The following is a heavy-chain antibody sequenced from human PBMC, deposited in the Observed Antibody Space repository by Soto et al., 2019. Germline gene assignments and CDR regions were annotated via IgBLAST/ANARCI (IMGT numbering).Heavy chain of an antibody. D-gene: IGHD3-22*01. V-gene: IGHV1-69*13. CDR2: ITPIFGTA. J-gene: IGHJ4*02. Sequence: ASVKVSCKAYGGTFSRYAISWVRQAPGQGLEWMGGITPIFGTANYAQKFQGRVAITADESTRTSYMELRSLRSGDTAVYYCARGWGYDTSDYYYAYWRQGTLVTVSS. CDR1: GGTFSRYA. CDR3: ARGWGYDTSDYYYAY.